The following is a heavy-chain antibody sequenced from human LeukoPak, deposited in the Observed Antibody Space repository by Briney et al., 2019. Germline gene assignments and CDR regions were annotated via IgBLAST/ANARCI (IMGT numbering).Heavy chain of an antibody. D-gene: IGHD2-21*02. V-gene: IGHV1-2*02. Sequence: ASVKVSCKASGYTFTGYYMHWVRQAPGQGLEWMGWINPNSGGTNYAQKFQGRVTMTRDTSTSTVYMELSSLRSEDTAVYYCAREYCGGDCYRTVYYYYMDVWGKGTTVTISS. CDR3: AREYCGGDCYRTVYYYYMDV. CDR2: INPNSGGT. J-gene: IGHJ6*03. CDR1: GYTFTGYY.